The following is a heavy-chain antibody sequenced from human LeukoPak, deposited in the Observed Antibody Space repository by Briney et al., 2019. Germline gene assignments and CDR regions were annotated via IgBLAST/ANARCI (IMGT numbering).Heavy chain of an antibody. CDR3: ARDFWSGSGS. Sequence: SETLSLTCAVYGGSFSGYYWSWIRQPPGKGLEWIGEINHSGSTNYNPSLKSRVTISVDTSKNQFSLKLSSVTAADTAVYYCARDFWSGSGSWGQGTLVTVSS. V-gene: IGHV4-34*01. CDR2: INHSGST. J-gene: IGHJ5*02. D-gene: IGHD3-3*01. CDR1: GGSFSGYY.